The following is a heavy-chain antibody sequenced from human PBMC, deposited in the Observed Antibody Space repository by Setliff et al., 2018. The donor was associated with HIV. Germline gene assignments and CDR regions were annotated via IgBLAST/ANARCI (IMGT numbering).Heavy chain of an antibody. V-gene: IGHV4-38-2*02. CDR2: IYHSGIT. CDR1: GYSISSGHY. J-gene: IGHJ3*02. Sequence: LSLTCTVSGYSISSGHYWGWIRQPPGKGLEWIGSIYHSGITYYNPSLKSRLTISVDTSKNQFSLKLRSVTAADTAVYYCARLGYSGSLVGAFDIWGQGTTVTVSS. D-gene: IGHD1-26*01. CDR3: ARLGYSGSLVGAFDI.